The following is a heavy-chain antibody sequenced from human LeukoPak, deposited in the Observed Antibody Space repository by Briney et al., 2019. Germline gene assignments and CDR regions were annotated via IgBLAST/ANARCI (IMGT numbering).Heavy chain of an antibody. D-gene: IGHD3-10*01. V-gene: IGHV3-30-3*01. J-gene: IGHJ6*02. Sequence: GGSLRLSCAASGFTFSSYAMHWVRQAPGKGLEWVAVLSYDGSNKYYADSVKGRFTISRDNSKNTLYLQMNSLRAEDTAVYYCARTWVRLLDYYYGMDVWGQGTTVTVSS. CDR1: GFTFSSYA. CDR2: LSYDGSNK. CDR3: ARTWVRLLDYYYGMDV.